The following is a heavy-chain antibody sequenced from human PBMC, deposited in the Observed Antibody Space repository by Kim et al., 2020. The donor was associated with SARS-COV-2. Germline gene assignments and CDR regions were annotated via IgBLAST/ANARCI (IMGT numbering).Heavy chain of an antibody. J-gene: IGHJ6*02. CDR3: AKDIRRFDWPPGGMEV. CDR2: ITYNGGTK. D-gene: IGHD3-9*01. V-gene: IGHV3-9*01. Sequence: GGSLRLSCAASGFTFDDYALHWVRQAPGKGLEWVSGITYNGGTKGYADSVKGRCTISRDNAKNSLYLQMNSLRAEDTAVYYCAKDIRRFDWPPGGMEVWGQGTTVTVSS. CDR1: GFTFDDYA.